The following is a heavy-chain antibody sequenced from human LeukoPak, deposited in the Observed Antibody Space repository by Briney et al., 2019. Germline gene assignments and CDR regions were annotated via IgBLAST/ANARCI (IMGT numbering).Heavy chain of an antibody. Sequence: SETLSLTCAVYGGSFSGYYWSWIRQPPGKGLEWIGEINHSGSTNYNPSLKSRVTISVDTSKNQFSLKLSSVTAADTAVYYCARGGSSGWYAGEAFDIWGQGTMVTVSS. CDR2: INHSGST. CDR1: GGSFSGYY. D-gene: IGHD6-19*01. V-gene: IGHV4-34*01. J-gene: IGHJ3*02. CDR3: ARGGSSGWYAGEAFDI.